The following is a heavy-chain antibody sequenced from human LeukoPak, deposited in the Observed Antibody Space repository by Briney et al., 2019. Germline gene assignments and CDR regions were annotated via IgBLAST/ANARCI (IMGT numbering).Heavy chain of an antibody. V-gene: IGHV4-30-4*01. CDR3: ARAIYKSSGYYRNFDY. Sequence: SETLSLTCTVSGGSISSSGSEWSWIRQPPGKGLEWIGSIYYSGSTYCNPSLKSRVTISVDTSKNQFSLNLSSVTAADTAVYYCARAIYKSSGYYRNFDYWGQGTLVTVSS. J-gene: IGHJ4*02. D-gene: IGHD3-22*01. CDR2: IYYSGST. CDR1: GGSISSSGSE.